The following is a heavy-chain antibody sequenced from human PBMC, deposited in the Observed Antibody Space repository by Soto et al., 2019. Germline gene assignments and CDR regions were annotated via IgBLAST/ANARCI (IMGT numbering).Heavy chain of an antibody. Sequence: QVQLVQSGAEVKKPGASVTVSCKASGYIFTSYGIIWVRHAPGQGLEWMGRLSPYNDNTNYVQRLQGRVTMTTDTSTGTAYMELSSLRSDDTAVYYCARESQPFEYQLPRSYGLDVWGQGTTVTVSS. D-gene: IGHD2-2*01. V-gene: IGHV1-18*04. CDR1: GYIFTSYG. J-gene: IGHJ6*02. CDR2: LSPYNDNT. CDR3: ARESQPFEYQLPRSYGLDV.